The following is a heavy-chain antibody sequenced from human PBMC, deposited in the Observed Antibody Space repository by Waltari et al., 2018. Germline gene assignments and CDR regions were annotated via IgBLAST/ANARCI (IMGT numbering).Heavy chain of an antibody. CDR3: GTSYDSSGYYYAFDI. CDR2: ISSSSSTI. V-gene: IGHV3-48*01. CDR1: GFTFSSYS. D-gene: IGHD3-22*01. Sequence: EVQLVESGGGLVQPGGSLRLSCAASGFTFSSYSMNWVRQAPGKGLELVSYISSSSSTIYYADSVKGRFTISRDNAKNSLYLQMNSLRAEDTAVYYCGTSYDSSGYYYAFDIWGQGTMVTVSS. J-gene: IGHJ3*02.